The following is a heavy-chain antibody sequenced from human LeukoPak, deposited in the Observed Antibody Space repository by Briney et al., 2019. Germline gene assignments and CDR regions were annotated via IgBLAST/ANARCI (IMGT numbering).Heavy chain of an antibody. V-gene: IGHV3-53*01. CDR1: GFSVSGNR. Sequence: GGSLRLSCAASGFSVSGNRVSWVRQAPGKGLEWVSITYPGGGTHYADSVKGRFTISRDDSKNTLYLQTYSLRAEDTAVYYCARDDPGGDRGIFDHWGQGTLVTVSS. CDR2: TYPGGGT. D-gene: IGHD4-17*01. CDR3: ARDDPGGDRGIFDH. J-gene: IGHJ4*02.